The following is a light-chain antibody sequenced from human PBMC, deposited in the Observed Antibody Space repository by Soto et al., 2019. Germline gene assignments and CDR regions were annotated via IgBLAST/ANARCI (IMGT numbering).Light chain of an antibody. V-gene: IGKV3-20*01. J-gene: IGKJ2*01. CDR2: GAS. CDR3: QQYGSSPPDT. CDR1: PSVSSNH. Sequence: EIVLTQSPGTLSLSPGEGATLSCRASPSVSSNHLAWYQQEPGQAPRLLIFGASSRASDIPDGFSGSGSGTDYTLTISRLEPEAFVVYYGQQYGSSPPDTFGQGPKLAI.